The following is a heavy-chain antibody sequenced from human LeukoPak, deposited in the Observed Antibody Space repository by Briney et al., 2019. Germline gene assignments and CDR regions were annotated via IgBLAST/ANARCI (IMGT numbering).Heavy chain of an antibody. J-gene: IGHJ5*02. V-gene: IGHV1-2*02. Sequence: ASVKVSCKASGYTVTGYYIHWVRQAPGQGLEWMGWINPNSGGTNYAQKFQGRVTMTRDTSISTAYMELSRLRSDDTAVYYCARDSRKRTVYTVTTYNWFDPWGQGTLVTVSS. CDR2: INPNSGGT. CDR1: GYTVTGYY. CDR3: ARDSRKRTVYTVTTYNWFDP. D-gene: IGHD4-17*01.